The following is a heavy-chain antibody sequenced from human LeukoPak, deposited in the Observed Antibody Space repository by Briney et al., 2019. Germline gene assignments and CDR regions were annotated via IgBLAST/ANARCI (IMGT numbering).Heavy chain of an antibody. CDR1: GFGFSNYA. V-gene: IGHV3-23*01. CDR2: IYENGGTT. D-gene: IGHD2-21*01. J-gene: IGHJ4*02. Sequence: GGSLRLSCAASGFGFSNYAMSWVRQAPEKGLEFVSGIYENGGTTYYADSVKGRFSISRDNSKNTLYLQMDSLRGEDTAVYYCAKDFRIGYSAHFDYWGQGALVTVSS. CDR3: AKDFRIGYSAHFDY.